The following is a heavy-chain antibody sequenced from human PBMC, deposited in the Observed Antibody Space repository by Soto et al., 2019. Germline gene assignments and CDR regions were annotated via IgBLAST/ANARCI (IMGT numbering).Heavy chain of an antibody. V-gene: IGHV4-59*08. CDR2: IYYSGST. CDR3: ARHELEPSRAAFDI. Sequence: QVQLQESGPGLVKPSETLSLTCTVSGGSISSYYWSWIRQPPGKGLEWIGYIYYSGSTNYNPSLKSRVTISVDTSKNQFSLKLSSVTAADTAVYYCARHELEPSRAAFDIWGQGTMVTVSS. J-gene: IGHJ3*02. CDR1: GGSISSYY. D-gene: IGHD1-1*01.